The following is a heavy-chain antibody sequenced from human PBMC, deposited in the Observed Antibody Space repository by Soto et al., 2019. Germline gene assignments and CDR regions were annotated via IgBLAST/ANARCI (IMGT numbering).Heavy chain of an antibody. CDR1: GGTFSSYT. J-gene: IGHJ6*03. CDR3: AKAGGYSYGRLNYYYYMDV. CDR2: IIPILGIA. D-gene: IGHD5-18*01. V-gene: IGHV1-69*02. Sequence: GASVKVACKASGGTFSSYTISWVRQAPGQGLEWMGRIIPILGIANYAQKFQGRVTITADKSTSTAYMELSSLRSEDTAVYYCAKAGGYSYGRLNYYYYMDVWCKGTTVTVSS.